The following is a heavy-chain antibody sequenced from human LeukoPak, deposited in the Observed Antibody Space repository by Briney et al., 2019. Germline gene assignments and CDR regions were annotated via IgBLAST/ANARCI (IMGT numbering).Heavy chain of an antibody. D-gene: IGHD3-10*02. Sequence: GGSLRLSCAGSGFTFSSYSMNWVRQAPGKGLEWVSSISSSSSYIYYADSVRGRFTISRDNARNSLYLQMNSLRAEDTAVYYCAELGITMIGGVWGKGTTVTISS. CDR1: GFTFSSYS. V-gene: IGHV3-21*01. J-gene: IGHJ6*04. CDR3: AELGITMIGGV. CDR2: ISSSSSYI.